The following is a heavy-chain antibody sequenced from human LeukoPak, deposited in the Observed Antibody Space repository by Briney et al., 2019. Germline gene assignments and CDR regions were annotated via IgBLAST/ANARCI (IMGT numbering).Heavy chain of an antibody. CDR3: AKEHGYDSSASFDY. V-gene: IGHV3-23*01. CDR1: CFCFINYG. CDR2: ISGCGFT. Sequence: GGSLSLSYAASCFCFINYGLWRVRRAPEKQLEWGSSISGCGFTYYADSEKGRFTISRDNSKNTLYLQMNSLRAADTAVYYCAKEHGYDSSASFDYWGQGTLVTVSS. D-gene: IGHD3-22*01. J-gene: IGHJ4*02.